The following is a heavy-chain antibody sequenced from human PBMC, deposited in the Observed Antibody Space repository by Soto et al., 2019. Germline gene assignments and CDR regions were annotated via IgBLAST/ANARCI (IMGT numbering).Heavy chain of an antibody. CDR2: ISGSSRST. J-gene: IGHJ2*01. CDR1: EFTFSTYA. D-gene: IGHD3-16*01. CDR3: AKNGGGPWYFDL. V-gene: IGHV3-23*01. Sequence: EVQLLESGGALVQPGGSLRLSCAASEFTFSTYAMNWVRQAPGKGLEWVSGISGSSRSTYYADSVNGRFTISRDNSKNTLYLQMNSLRAEDTALYYCAKNGGGPWYFDLWGRGTLVTVSS.